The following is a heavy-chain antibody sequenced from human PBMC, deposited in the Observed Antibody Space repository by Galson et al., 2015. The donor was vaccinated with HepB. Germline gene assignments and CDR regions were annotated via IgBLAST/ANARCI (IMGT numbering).Heavy chain of an antibody. CDR1: GFTFSSDA. V-gene: IGHV3-23*01. CDR3: AKNPDYYDSGSCGGWVAP. Sequence: SLRLSCAASGFTFSSDAMNWVRQAPGKGLEWVSAIRGSGGSTYYADSVKGRVTISRDNSRNTLYLQMNSLRAEDTAIYYCAKNPDYYDSGSCGGWVAPCGQGTRVTGSS. D-gene: IGHD3-10*01. CDR2: IRGSGGST. J-gene: IGHJ5*02.